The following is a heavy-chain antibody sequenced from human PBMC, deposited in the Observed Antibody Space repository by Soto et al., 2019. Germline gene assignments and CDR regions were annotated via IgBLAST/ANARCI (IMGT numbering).Heavy chain of an antibody. J-gene: IGHJ4*02. CDR2: IYYSGST. V-gene: IGHV4-30-4*01. D-gene: IGHD3-10*01. CDR1: GGSISSGDYY. Sequence: PSETLSLTCTVSGGSISSGDYYWSWIRQPPGKGLEWIGYIYYSGSTYYNLSLKSRVTISVDTSKNQFSLKLSSVTAADTAVYYCARLLWFGEPNHFDYWGQGTLVTVSS. CDR3: ARLLWFGEPNHFDY.